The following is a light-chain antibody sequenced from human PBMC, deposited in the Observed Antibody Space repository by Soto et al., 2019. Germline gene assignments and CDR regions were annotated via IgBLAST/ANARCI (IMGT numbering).Light chain of an antibody. Sequence: EIVMTQSPATLSLSPGERATLSCRASQRVGSDLAWYQQKPGQAPRLVIYDISTRATGVPTRISGSGSGTEFSLTISSLQSEDFAVYYCQQYNSWPRTFGEGTKVEIK. CDR2: DIS. V-gene: IGKV3D-15*01. J-gene: IGKJ4*01. CDR3: QQYNSWPRT. CDR1: QRVGSD.